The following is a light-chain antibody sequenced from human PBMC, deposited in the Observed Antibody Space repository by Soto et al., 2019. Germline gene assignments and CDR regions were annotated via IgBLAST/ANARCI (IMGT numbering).Light chain of an antibody. Sequence: QSALTQPPSASGSPGQSVTISCTGTSSDVGGYNYVSWYQQHPGKAPQVLIYDVNKRPSGVPDRFSGSKSGNTACLAVSGLQAEDEADYYFSSHAGSNNPFVFGTGTKVTVL. J-gene: IGLJ1*01. CDR3: SSHAGSNNPFV. CDR1: SSDVGGYNY. V-gene: IGLV2-8*01. CDR2: DVN.